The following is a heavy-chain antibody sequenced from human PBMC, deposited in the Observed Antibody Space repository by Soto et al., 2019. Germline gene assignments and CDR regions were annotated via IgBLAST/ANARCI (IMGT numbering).Heavy chain of an antibody. CDR1: GITFSNYG. Sequence: EVQLVESGGGLVQPAESLRLSCAASGITFSNYGWTWVRQAPGKGLEWVSHISVSGTGKIYADSVRGRFTISRDNAKNSVYMQMNSLSDEDTAVYYCTSDPDGDLDFDYWGQGTLVTVSA. CDR2: ISVSGTGK. D-gene: IGHD4-17*01. V-gene: IGHV3-48*02. CDR3: TSDPDGDLDFDY. J-gene: IGHJ4*02.